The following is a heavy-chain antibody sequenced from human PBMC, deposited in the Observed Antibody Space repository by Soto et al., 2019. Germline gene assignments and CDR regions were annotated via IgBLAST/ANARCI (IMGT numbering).Heavy chain of an antibody. CDR1: EGSSVGIGDY. Sequence: TLPVPKTVAEGSSVGIGDYRVFIIQPPGKGLEWIGSIYYSGSTNYNPSLKSRVTISVDTSKNQFSLKLSSVTAADTAVYYCARGSNGYSSSWYRYWGQGTLVTVSS. J-gene: IGHJ4*02. CDR3: ARGSNGYSSSWYRY. CDR2: IYYSGST. D-gene: IGHD6-13*01. V-gene: IGHV4-39*07.